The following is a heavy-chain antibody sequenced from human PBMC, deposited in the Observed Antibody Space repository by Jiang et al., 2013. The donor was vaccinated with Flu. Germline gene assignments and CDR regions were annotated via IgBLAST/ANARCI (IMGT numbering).Heavy chain of an antibody. V-gene: IGHV3-30*04. Sequence: GVVQPGRSLRLSCATSGFPFSSYAMHWVRQAPGQGLEWLAVISFDGNDRYYADSVKGRFTTSRDNSKNAVFLEMSSLRAEDTAVYYCARDIEEADTLKHDL. CDR3: ARDIEEADTLKHDL. D-gene: IGHD6-19*01. J-gene: IGHJ2*01. CDR1: GFPFSSYA. CDR2: ISFDGNDR.